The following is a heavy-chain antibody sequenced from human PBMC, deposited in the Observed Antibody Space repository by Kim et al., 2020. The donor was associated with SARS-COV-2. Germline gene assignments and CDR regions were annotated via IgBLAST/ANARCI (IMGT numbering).Heavy chain of an antibody. CDR3: ACNVGSTPHYYFDY. V-gene: IGHV4-39*07. J-gene: IGHJ4*01. D-gene: IGHD1-26*01. CDR1: GVSISTNYHY. CDR2: VYNSGTT. Sequence: SETLSLTCSVSGVSISTNYHYWGWVRQPPGKGLEWIWSVYNSGTTYYNPSLKSRVTISGDTSKIQFSLNMRSVTDADTAVYYCACNVGSTPHYYFDYWG.